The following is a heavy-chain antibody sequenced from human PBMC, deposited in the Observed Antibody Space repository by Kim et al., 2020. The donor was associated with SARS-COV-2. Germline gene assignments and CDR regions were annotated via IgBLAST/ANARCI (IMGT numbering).Heavy chain of an antibody. D-gene: IGHD3-3*01. V-gene: IGHV3-30*18. Sequence: GGSLRLSCAVSGFTFSSYGMHWVRQTPGKGLEWVAVISYDGSNKYYADSVKGRFTISRDNSKNTLYLQMNSLRAEDTAVYYCAKERDFWSGHGVDPWGQGNLVTVSS. CDR1: GFTFSSYG. J-gene: IGHJ5*02. CDR3: AKERDFWSGHGVDP. CDR2: ISYDGSNK.